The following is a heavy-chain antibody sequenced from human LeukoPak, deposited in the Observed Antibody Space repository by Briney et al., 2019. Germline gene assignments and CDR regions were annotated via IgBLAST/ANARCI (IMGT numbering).Heavy chain of an antibody. V-gene: IGHV3-21*01. J-gene: IGHJ4*02. D-gene: IGHD3-10*01. Sequence: GGSLRLSCAASGFTFSSYSMNWVRQAPGKGLEWVSSISSSSSYIYYADSVKGRFTISRDNAKNSLYLKMNSLRAEDTAVYYCAREYYGSGSYPQFDYWGQGTLVTVSS. CDR3: AREYYGSGSYPQFDY. CDR1: GFTFSSYS. CDR2: ISSSSSYI.